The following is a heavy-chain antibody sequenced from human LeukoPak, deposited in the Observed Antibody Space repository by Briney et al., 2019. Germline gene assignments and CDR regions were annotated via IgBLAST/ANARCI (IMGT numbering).Heavy chain of an antibody. D-gene: IGHD2-8*01. CDR3: ARGLMSAVRVGYFAY. Sequence: ASVRVSCKASGYTFTAYYIHWVRQAPGHGLEWLGWINPNSGDTNFAQKFQGRVTMTRDTSITTAYMELSRLKSDDTAVYYCARGLMSAVRVGYFAYWGQGTLVTVSS. V-gene: IGHV1-2*02. CDR1: GYTFTAYY. CDR2: INPNSGDT. J-gene: IGHJ4*02.